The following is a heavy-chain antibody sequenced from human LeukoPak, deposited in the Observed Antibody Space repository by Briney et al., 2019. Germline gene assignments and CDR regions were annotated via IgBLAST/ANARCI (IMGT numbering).Heavy chain of an antibody. V-gene: IGHV3-30*04. Sequence: GRSLRLSCAASGFTFSSYAMHWVRQAPGKGLEWVAVISYDGSNKYYADSVKGRFTISRDNSKNTLYLQMNSLRAEDTAVYYCARCLRKYDILTGPPSHFDYWGQGTLVTVSS. CDR1: GFTFSSYA. CDR3: ARCLRKYDILTGPPSHFDY. CDR2: ISYDGSNK. J-gene: IGHJ4*02. D-gene: IGHD3-9*01.